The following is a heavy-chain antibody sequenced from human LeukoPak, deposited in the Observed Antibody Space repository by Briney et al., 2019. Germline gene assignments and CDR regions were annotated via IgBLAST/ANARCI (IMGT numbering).Heavy chain of an antibody. Sequence: SETLSLTCTVSGGSISSSSYYWGWIRQPPGKGLEWIGSIYSSGSTYYNPSLKSRVTISIDTSKNQFSLNLSSVPASDTAVYYCARRGGSGRSFDYWGQGILVTVSS. CDR3: ARRGGSGRSFDY. CDR2: IYSSGST. J-gene: IGHJ4*02. D-gene: IGHD3-10*01. V-gene: IGHV4-39*01. CDR1: GGSISSSSYY.